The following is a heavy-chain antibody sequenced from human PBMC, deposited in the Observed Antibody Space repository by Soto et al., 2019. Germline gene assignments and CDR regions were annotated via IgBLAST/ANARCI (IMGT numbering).Heavy chain of an antibody. CDR1: GYTFTSYG. D-gene: IGHD6-13*01. J-gene: IGHJ4*02. CDR3: AVRIAAAPEY. V-gene: IGHV1-18*01. Sequence: QVQLVQSGAEVKKPGASVKVSCKASGYTFTSYGISWVRQAPGQGLEWMGWISAYNGNTNYAQKFQGRVTITADESTSTAYMELSSLRSEDTAVYYCAVRIAAAPEYWGQGTLVTVSS. CDR2: ISAYNGNT.